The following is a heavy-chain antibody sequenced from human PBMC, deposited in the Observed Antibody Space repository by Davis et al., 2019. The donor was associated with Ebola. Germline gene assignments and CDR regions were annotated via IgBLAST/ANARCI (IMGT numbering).Heavy chain of an antibody. CDR3: TAVPPAPSGSYFDY. CDR1: GGTFSSYT. J-gene: IGHJ4*02. CDR2: IIPILGIA. V-gene: IGHV1-69*02. Sequence: SVKVSCKASGGTFSSYTISWVRQAPGQGLEWMGRIIPILGIANYAQKFQERVTITRDMSTSTAYMELSSLRSEATAVYYCTAVPPAPSGSYFDYWGQGTLVTVSS. D-gene: IGHD1-26*01.